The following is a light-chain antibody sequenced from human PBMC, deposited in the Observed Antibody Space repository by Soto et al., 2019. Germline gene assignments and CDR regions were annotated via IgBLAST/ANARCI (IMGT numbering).Light chain of an antibody. J-gene: IGKJ1*01. CDR1: QSVSSYY. CDR3: QKYNSAPQT. V-gene: IGKV3-20*01. Sequence: EIVLTQSPGTLSLSPGERATLSCRASQSVSSYYLAWYQQKPGQAPRLLIYAASSRATGIPDRFSGSGSGTDFTLTISRLEPEDFATYYCQKYNSAPQTFGQGTKVEIK. CDR2: AAS.